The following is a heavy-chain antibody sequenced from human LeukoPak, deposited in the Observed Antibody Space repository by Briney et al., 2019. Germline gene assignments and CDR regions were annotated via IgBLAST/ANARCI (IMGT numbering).Heavy chain of an antibody. CDR2: ILYEGRNK. Sequence: GGSLIPSCAASGFTFSSYCMHWGRQAPGKGLEGVAGILYEGRNKYYADSVKGRFTISRDNSKNTLYLKMNSLRAEDTAVYYCARGQGRCTYDYDSRGYYFGGFDYWGQATLVTVSS. V-gene: IGHV3-33*01. J-gene: IGHJ4*02. D-gene: IGHD3-22*01. CDR1: GFTFSSYC. CDR3: ARGQGRCTYDYDSRGYYFGGFDY.